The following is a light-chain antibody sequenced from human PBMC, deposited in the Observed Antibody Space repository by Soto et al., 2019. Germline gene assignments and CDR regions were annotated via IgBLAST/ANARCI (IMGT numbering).Light chain of an antibody. V-gene: IGKV1-5*01. CDR2: DAS. Sequence: DIQMTQSPSTLSASVGDRVTITCRASQSIGNWLAWYQQKPGKAPNLLIYDASSFPSGVSSRFSGSGFGTEFTLTISSLQPDDFATYYCQHYNSFSLTFGQGTKLEIK. J-gene: IGKJ2*01. CDR3: QHYNSFSLT. CDR1: QSIGNW.